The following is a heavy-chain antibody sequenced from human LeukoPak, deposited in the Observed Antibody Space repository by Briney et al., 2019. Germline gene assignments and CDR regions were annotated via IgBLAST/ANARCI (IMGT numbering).Heavy chain of an antibody. CDR1: GFTFSSYW. V-gene: IGHV3-7*01. J-gene: IGHJ3*02. Sequence: GGSLRLSCAASGFTFSSYWMSWVRQAPGKGLEWVANIKQDGSEKYYVDSVKGRFTISRDNAKNSLYLQMNSLRAEDTAVYYCARVYYYDSSGAFDIWGQGTMVTVSS. D-gene: IGHD3-22*01. CDR2: IKQDGSEK. CDR3: ARVYYYDSSGAFDI.